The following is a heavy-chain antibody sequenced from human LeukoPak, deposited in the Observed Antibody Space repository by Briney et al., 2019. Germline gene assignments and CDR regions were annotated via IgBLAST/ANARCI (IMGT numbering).Heavy chain of an antibody. CDR2: IKQDGSEK. CDR1: GFTFSSYW. J-gene: IGHJ4*02. Sequence: GGSLRLSCAASGFTFSSYWMTWVRRAPGKGLEWVANIKQDGSEKHYVDSVKGRFTISRDNAKKSLFLQMNSLRAEDTAVYYCARVIVLVLGASVHFDYWGQGTLVTVSS. D-gene: IGHD2/OR15-2a*01. V-gene: IGHV3-7*01. CDR3: ARVIVLVLGASVHFDY.